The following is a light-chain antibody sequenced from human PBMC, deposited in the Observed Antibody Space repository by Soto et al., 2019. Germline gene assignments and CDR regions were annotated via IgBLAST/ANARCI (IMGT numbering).Light chain of an antibody. J-gene: IGKJ1*01. CDR2: DAS. CDR3: QQYNSYPWT. CDR1: QTISSW. V-gene: IGKV1-5*01. Sequence: DIQMTQSPSTLSASVGDRVTLTCRASQTISSWLAWYQQKPGKAPKLLIYDASNLESGVPSRFSGSGSGADFTLTISSLRPDDFATYYCQQYNSYPWTFGQGTKVEIK.